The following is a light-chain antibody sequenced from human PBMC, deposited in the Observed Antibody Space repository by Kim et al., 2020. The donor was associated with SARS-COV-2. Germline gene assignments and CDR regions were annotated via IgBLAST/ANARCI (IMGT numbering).Light chain of an antibody. Sequence: ENVLTQSPGTLSFSPGERGTLSCRASQSVSSNFLAWYQQKAGQAPRLLIYSASSRASGIPDRFSGSGSGTDFTLTISTLEPEDFAVYYCHQYDTYPETFGQGTKVDIK. V-gene: IGKV3-20*01. CDR3: HQYDTYPET. CDR1: QSVSSNF. J-gene: IGKJ1*01. CDR2: SAS.